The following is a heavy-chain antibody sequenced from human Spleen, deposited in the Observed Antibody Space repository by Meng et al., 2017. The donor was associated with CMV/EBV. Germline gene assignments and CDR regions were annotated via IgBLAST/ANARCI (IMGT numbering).Heavy chain of an antibody. V-gene: IGHV4-59*01. CDR1: GGSISSYY. CDR2: TYYSGST. J-gene: IGHJ3*02. CDR3: ARALYYYDSSGYYHGNAFDI. Sequence: SETLSLTCTVSGGSISSYYWSWIRQPPGKGLEWIGYTYYSGSTNYNPSLKSRVTISVDTSKNQFSLKLSSVTAADTAVYYCARALYYYDSSGYYHGNAFDIWGQGTMVTVSS. D-gene: IGHD3-22*01.